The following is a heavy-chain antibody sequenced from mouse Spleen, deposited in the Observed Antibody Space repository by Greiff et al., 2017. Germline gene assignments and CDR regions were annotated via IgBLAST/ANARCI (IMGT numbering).Heavy chain of an antibody. J-gene: IGHJ4*01. CDR1: GYAFTNYL. Sequence: QVQLKQSGAELVRPGTSVKVSCKASGYAFTNYLIEWVKQRPGQGLEWIGVINPGSGGTNYNEKFKGKATLTADKSSSTAYMQLSSLTSEDSAVYFCARCLTGYYYAMDYWGQGTSVTVSS. CDR2: INPGSGGT. V-gene: IGHV1-54*01. CDR3: ARCLTGYYYAMDY. D-gene: IGHD4-1*01.